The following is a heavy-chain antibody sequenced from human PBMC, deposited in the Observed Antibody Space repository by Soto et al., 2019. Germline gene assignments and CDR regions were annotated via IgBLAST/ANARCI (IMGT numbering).Heavy chain of an antibody. CDR3: ARGSSRLAAAGTNYGMDV. Sequence: EVQLVESGGGLVQPGGSLRLSCAASGFTFSSYSMNWVRQAPGKGLEWVSYISSSSSTIYYADSVKGRFTMSRDNAKNSLYLQMNSLRAEDTAVYYCARGSSRLAAAGTNYGMDVWAQGTTVTVSS. V-gene: IGHV3-48*01. CDR2: ISSSSSTI. J-gene: IGHJ6*02. CDR1: GFTFSSYS. D-gene: IGHD6-13*01.